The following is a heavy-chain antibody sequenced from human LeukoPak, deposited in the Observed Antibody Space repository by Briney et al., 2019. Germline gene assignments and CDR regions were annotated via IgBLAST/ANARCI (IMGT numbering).Heavy chain of an antibody. J-gene: IGHJ6*02. V-gene: IGHV3-23*01. D-gene: IGHD3-9*01. CDR1: GFTFSSYA. CDR2: ISGSGGST. CDR3: AKALTGYYRVYYYYGMDV. Sequence: GGSLRLSCAASGFTFSSYAMSWVRQAPGKGLEWVSAISGSGGSTYYADSVKGRFTISRDNSKNTLYLQMNSLRVEDTAVYYCAKALTGYYRVYYYYGMDVWGQGTTVTVSS.